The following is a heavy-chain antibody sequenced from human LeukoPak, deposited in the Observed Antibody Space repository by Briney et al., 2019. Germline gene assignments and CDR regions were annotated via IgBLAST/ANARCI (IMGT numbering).Heavy chain of an antibody. V-gene: IGHV1-8*01. CDR3: ARDYGGKSGWFDP. Sequence: ASVKVSCKASGYTFTSYDINWVRQATGHGLEWMGWMNTNSGDTGYAQKFQGRVTLTRSTSISTAYMELSSLRAEETAADYCARDYGGKSGWFDPWGQGTLVTVSS. D-gene: IGHD4/OR15-4a*01. CDR1: GYTFTSYD. J-gene: IGHJ5*02. CDR2: MNTNSGDT.